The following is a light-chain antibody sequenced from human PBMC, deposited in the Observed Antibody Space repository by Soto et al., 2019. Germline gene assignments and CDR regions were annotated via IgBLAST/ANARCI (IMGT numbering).Light chain of an antibody. V-gene: IGKV3-11*01. J-gene: IGKJ1*01. CDR2: DAS. CDR1: QSVRNY. CDR3: QQRNNWPWT. Sequence: EIVLTQSPATLSLSPGERATLSCRASQSVRNYLAWYQQKPGQAPRLLIYDASSRATGIPGRFSGSGSGTDFTLTSSSLEHEDFGVYYCQQRNNWPWTFGHGTKVEIK.